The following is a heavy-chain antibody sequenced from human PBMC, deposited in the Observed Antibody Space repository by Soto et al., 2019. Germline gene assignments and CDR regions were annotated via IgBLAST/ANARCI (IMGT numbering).Heavy chain of an antibody. CDR2: TYYRSKWYN. V-gene: IGHV6-1*01. J-gene: IGHJ6*02. CDR1: GDSVSSNSAA. Sequence: SPTLSLTCAISGDSVSSNSAAWNWIRQSPSRGLEWLGRTYYRSKWYNDYAVSVKSRITINPDTSKNQFSLQLNSVTPEDTAVYYCARDLVTTAVTSYYYYYGMDVWGQGTTVTSP. CDR3: ARDLVTTAVTSYYYYYGMDV. D-gene: IGHD4-17*01.